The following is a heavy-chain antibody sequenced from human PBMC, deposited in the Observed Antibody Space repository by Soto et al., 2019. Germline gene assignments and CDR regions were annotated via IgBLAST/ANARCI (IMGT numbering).Heavy chain of an antibody. Sequence: GGSLRLSCAASGFTFSSYGMHWVRHAPGKGLEWVAVIWYDGSNKYYADSVKGRFTISRDNSKNTLYLQMNSLRAEDTAVYYCARDWRDAFDIWGQGTMVTVSS. V-gene: IGHV3-33*01. CDR1: GFTFSSYG. J-gene: IGHJ3*02. CDR3: ARDWRDAFDI. CDR2: IWYDGSNK.